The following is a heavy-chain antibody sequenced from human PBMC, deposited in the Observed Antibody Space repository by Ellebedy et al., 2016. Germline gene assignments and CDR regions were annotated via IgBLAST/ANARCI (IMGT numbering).Heavy chain of an antibody. J-gene: IGHJ6*02. V-gene: IGHV3-7*01. D-gene: IGHD3-3*01. CDR2: IKQDGSEK. CDR1: GFTFSSYW. CDR3: ARDESGRNAGDQNDFWSNTPIYYYYGMDV. Sequence: GGSLRLSCAASGFTFSSYWMSWVRQAPGKGLEWVANIKQDGSEKYYVDSVKGRFTISRDNAKNSLYLQINSLRAEDTAVYYCARDESGRNAGDQNDFWSNTPIYYYYGMDVWGQGTTVTVSS.